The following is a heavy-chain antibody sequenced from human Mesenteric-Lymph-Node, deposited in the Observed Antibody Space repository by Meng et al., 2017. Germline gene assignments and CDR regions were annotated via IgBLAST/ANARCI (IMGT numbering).Heavy chain of an antibody. CDR1: GYNFTSYV. V-gene: IGHV1-18*01. D-gene: IGHD6-19*01. J-gene: IGHJ4*02. CDR2: ISADNGNT. CDR3: ASRGWGGGYYFDY. Sequence: QVTLGLSGAEVKKPGASGKVCSKLSGYNFTSYVISWVGQTPEQGLEWMGWISADNGNTNYAQKFQGRVTMTTDTSTSTAYMELRSLRSDDTAVYYCASRGWGGGYYFDYWGQGTLVTVSS.